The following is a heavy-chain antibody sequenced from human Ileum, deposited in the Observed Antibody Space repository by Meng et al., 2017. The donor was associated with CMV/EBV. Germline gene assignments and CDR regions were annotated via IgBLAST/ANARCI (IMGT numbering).Heavy chain of an antibody. D-gene: IGHD6-19*01. CDR3: AKVGFGWYSIDY. V-gene: IGHV3-30*02. CDR2: IRYDGTVQ. Sequence: VQLVDSGGGVGQPGGSLRLSCAASGLTFSIYGMHWVRQAPGKGLEWVAFIRYDGTVQNYADSVKGRFTISRDNSWNMLSLEMNSLRPEDTAVYYGAKVGFGWYSIDYWGQGTLVTVSS. CDR1: GLTFSIYG. J-gene: IGHJ4*02.